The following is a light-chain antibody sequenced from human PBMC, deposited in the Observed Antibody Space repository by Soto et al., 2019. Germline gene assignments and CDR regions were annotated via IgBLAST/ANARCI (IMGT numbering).Light chain of an antibody. J-gene: IGKJ1*01. CDR2: DAS. CDR3: QQYVGSPST. Sequence: EIVLTQSPATLSLSPGERATLACRASQSVSRYLAWYQHKVGQAPRLLIYDASNRATGIPDRFSGSGSGTDFTLTISRLEPEDFAVYYCQQYVGSPSTFGQGTKVDIK. V-gene: IGKV3D-20*01. CDR1: QSVSRY.